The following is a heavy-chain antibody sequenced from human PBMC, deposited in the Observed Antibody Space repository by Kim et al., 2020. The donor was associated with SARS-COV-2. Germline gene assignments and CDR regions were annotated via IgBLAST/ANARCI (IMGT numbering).Heavy chain of an antibody. Sequence: GDSVKGRFTISRDNSKNTLYLQMNSLRVEDTAVYYCAKEYYYGSGSVDDYWGQGTLVTVSS. CDR3: AKEYYYGSGSVDDY. V-gene: IGHV3-30*02. J-gene: IGHJ4*02. D-gene: IGHD3-10*01.